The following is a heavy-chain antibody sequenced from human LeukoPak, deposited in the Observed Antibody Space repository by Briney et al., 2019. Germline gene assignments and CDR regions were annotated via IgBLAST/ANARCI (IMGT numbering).Heavy chain of an antibody. CDR3: AKDIWDAHYYYYMDV. J-gene: IGHJ6*03. D-gene: IGHD3-16*01. Sequence: PGGTLRLSCAASGFTFYDYAMHWVRQAPGKGLKWVSLISGDGASTYYADSVKGRFPIDRSNSKSSLYLQMNSLRTEDTALYYCAKDIWDAHYYYYMDVWGKGTTVTVSS. V-gene: IGHV3-43*02. CDR1: GFTFYDYA. CDR2: ISGDGAST.